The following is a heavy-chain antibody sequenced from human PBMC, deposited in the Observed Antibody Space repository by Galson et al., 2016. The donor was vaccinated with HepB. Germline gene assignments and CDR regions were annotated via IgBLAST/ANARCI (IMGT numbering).Heavy chain of an antibody. J-gene: IGHJ6*03. CDR1: GYPFSNYG. D-gene: IGHD1-26*01. CDR2: ISAYNGK. Sequence: SVKVSCKASGYPFSNYGISWVRQAPGQGLEWMGWISAYNGKNAQRLQDRVTMTTATYTSTTYMELRSLRSDEPAVYYCARSSSGGWGFVYYYMDVWGKGTTVTVSS. V-gene: IGHV1-18*04. CDR3: ARSSSGGWGFVYYYMDV.